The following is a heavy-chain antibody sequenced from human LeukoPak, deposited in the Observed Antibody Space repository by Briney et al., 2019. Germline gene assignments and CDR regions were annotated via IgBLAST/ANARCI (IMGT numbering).Heavy chain of an antibody. D-gene: IGHD6-13*01. CDR3: AKYSSSWGYFDY. CDR1: GGSISSSNW. J-gene: IGHJ4*02. Sequence: SEALSLTCAVSGGSISSSNWWSWVRQPPGKGLEWIGEIYHSGSTNYNPSLKSRVTISVDKSKNQFSLKLSSVTAADTAVYYCAKYSSSWGYFDYWGQGTLVTVSS. V-gene: IGHV4-4*02. CDR2: IYHSGST.